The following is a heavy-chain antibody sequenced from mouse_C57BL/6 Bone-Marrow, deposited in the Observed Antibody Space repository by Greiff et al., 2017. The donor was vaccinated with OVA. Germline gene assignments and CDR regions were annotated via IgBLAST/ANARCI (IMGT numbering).Heavy chain of an antibody. CDR1: GYTFTDYE. D-gene: IGHD2-2*01. Sequence: VKLQQSGAELVRPGASVTLSCKASGYTFTDYEMHWVKQTPVHGLEWIGAIDPETGGTAYNQKFKGKAILTADKSSSTAYMELRSLTSEDSAVYYCTRGTMVTTRDYWYFDVWGTGTTVTVSS. CDR2: IDPETGGT. CDR3: TRGTMVTTRDYWYFDV. V-gene: IGHV1-15*01. J-gene: IGHJ1*03.